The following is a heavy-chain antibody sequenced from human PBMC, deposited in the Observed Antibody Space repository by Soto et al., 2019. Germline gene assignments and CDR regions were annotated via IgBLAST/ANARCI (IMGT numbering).Heavy chain of an antibody. Sequence: SETLSLTCAVYGGSFSGYYWSWIRQPPGKGLEWIGEINHSGSTNYNPSLKSRVTISVDTSKNQFSLKLSSVTAADTAVYYCAEDYCTNGVCFDYWGQGTLVTVSS. J-gene: IGHJ4*02. V-gene: IGHV4-34*01. CDR1: GGSFSGYY. CDR2: INHSGST. CDR3: AEDYCTNGVCFDY. D-gene: IGHD2-8*01.